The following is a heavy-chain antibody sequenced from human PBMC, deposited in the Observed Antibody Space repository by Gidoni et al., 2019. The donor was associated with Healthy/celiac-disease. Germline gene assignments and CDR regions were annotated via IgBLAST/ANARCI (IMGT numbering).Heavy chain of an antibody. Sequence: QVQLQQWGAGLLKPSETLSLTCAVYGGSFSGYYWSWIRQPPGKGLEWIGEINHSGSTNYNPSLKSRVTISVDTSKNQFSLKLSSVTAADTAVYYCARGRKYSSSWSGAANWGQGTLVTVSS. J-gene: IGHJ4*02. V-gene: IGHV4-34*01. CDR3: ARGRKYSSSWSGAAN. CDR2: INHSGST. D-gene: IGHD6-13*01. CDR1: GGSFSGYY.